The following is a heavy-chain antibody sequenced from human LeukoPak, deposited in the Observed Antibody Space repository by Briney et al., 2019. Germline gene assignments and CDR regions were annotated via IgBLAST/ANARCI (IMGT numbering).Heavy chain of an antibody. D-gene: IGHD2-2*01. J-gene: IGHJ5*02. V-gene: IGHV1-8*01. Sequence: ASVKVSCKASGYTFTNYDINWVRQATGQGLEWMGWMNPNSGNTGYAQKFQGRVAMTRNTSISTAYMELSSLRSEDTAVYYCARGYCSSTSCQLDPWGQGTQVTVSS. CDR1: GYTFTNYD. CDR2: MNPNSGNT. CDR3: ARGYCSSTSCQLDP.